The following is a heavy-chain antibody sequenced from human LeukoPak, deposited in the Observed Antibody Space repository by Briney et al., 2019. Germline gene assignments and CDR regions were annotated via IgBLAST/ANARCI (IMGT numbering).Heavy chain of an antibody. V-gene: IGHV4-34*01. CDR3: ARALRILNTFDP. D-gene: IGHD2-15*01. J-gene: IGHJ5*02. Sequence: PSETLSLTCAVYGGSFSGYYWSWIRQPPGKGLEWIGEINHSGSTNYNPSLKSRVTISVDRSKNQFSLKLSSVTAADTAVYYCARALRILNTFDPWGQGTLVTVSS. CDR2: INHSGST. CDR1: GGSFSGYY.